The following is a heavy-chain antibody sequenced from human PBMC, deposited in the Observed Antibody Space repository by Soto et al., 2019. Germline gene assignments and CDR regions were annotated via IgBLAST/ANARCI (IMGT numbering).Heavy chain of an antibody. V-gene: IGHV1-58*01. CDR2: IVVGSGNT. Sequence: QMQLVQSGPEVKKPGTSVKVSCKASGFTFTSSAVQWVRQARGQRLEWIGWIVVGSGNTNYAQKFQERVTITRDMSTSTAYMELSSLRSEDTAVYYCAAYSGYELWGDYWFDPWGQGTLVTVSS. CDR3: AAYSGYELWGDYWFDP. J-gene: IGHJ5*02. CDR1: GFTFTSSA. D-gene: IGHD5-12*01.